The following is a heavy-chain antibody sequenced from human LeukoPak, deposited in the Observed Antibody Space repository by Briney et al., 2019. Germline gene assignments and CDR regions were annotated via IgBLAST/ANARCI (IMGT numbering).Heavy chain of an antibody. CDR2: ISGSSSYI. J-gene: IGHJ4*02. V-gene: IGHV3-21*01. CDR1: GFTFSSYS. Sequence: GGSLRLSCAASGFTFSSYSMNWVRQAPGKGLEWVSSISGSSSYIYYADSVKGRFTISRDNAKNSLYLQMNSLRAEDTAVYYCARSNWNDRYFDYWGQGTLVTVSS. CDR3: ARSNWNDRYFDY. D-gene: IGHD1-1*01.